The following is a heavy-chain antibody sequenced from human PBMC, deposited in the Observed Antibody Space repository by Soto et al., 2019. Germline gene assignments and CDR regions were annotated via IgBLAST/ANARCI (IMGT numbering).Heavy chain of an antibody. Sequence: GGSLRLSCTASGFTFGDYAMSWFRQAPGKGLEWVSFIKTKASGGTTEYAASVKVRFTISRDDSKSIAYLQMNSLKTEDTAVYYCSRGYCSSNNCYPDFDYWGQGTLVTVSS. J-gene: IGHJ4*02. CDR2: IKTKASGGTT. CDR1: GFTFGDYA. D-gene: IGHD2-2*01. CDR3: SRGYCSSNNCYPDFDY. V-gene: IGHV3-49*03.